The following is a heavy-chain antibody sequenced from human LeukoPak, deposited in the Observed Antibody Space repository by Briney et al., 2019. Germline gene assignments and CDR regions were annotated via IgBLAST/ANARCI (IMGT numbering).Heavy chain of an antibody. D-gene: IGHD5-12*01. CDR3: TAKAVGYSGFDRP. CDR1: GYIFKNSW. J-gene: IGHJ4*02. CDR2: VESKSDGGKT. Sequence: GGSLRLSCAASGYIFKNSWMSWVRQAPGKGLEWVGVVESKSDGGKTYYAAPVKGRFTISRDDSKNSLYLEMNTLKTEDTAVYYCTAKAVGYSGFDRPWGPGTLVIVSS. V-gene: IGHV3-15*04.